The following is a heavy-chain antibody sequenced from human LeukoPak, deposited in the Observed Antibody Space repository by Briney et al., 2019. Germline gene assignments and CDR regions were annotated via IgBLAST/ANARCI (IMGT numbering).Heavy chain of an antibody. D-gene: IGHD2-2*01. J-gene: IGHJ5*01. V-gene: IGHV3-30*02. CDR2: IRDDGSNK. CDR1: GFTFSSYV. Sequence: GGSLRLSCAASGFTFSSYVMHWVRQAPGKGLEWVAFIRDDGSNKYYADSVKGRFTISRDNSKNTLYLQMNSLRAEATALSYCSKKTVDIVVVPAAKRNSYSWG. CDR3: SKKTVDIVVVPAAKRNSYS.